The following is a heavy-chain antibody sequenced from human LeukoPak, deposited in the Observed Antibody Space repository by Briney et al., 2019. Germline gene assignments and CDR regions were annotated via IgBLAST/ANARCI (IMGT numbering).Heavy chain of an antibody. D-gene: IGHD3-10*01. CDR1: GFSFSSYG. Sequence: TGRSLRLYCAASGFSFSSYGIHWVRQAPGKGLEWVAIIWNDGSNKYYGDSVKGRFTISRDNSKNTAYLQMNSLRGEDTALYYCAREGSSTIYFGSGTHSGGAFDIWGQGTVVTVSS. CDR3: AREGSSTIYFGSGTHSGGAFDI. CDR2: IWNDGSNK. J-gene: IGHJ3*02. V-gene: IGHV3-33*01.